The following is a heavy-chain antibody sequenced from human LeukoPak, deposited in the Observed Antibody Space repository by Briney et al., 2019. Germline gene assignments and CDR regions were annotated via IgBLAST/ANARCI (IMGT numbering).Heavy chain of an antibody. CDR3: AKVLPYYYGSGSYPYGMDV. J-gene: IGHJ6*02. CDR1: GGSISSSN. V-gene: IGHV3-23*01. CDR2: ISGSGGST. Sequence: PSGTLSLTCAVSGGSISSSNWWSWVRQAPGKGLEWVSAISGSGGSTYYADSVKGRFTISRDNSKNTLYLQMNSLRAEDTAVYYCAKVLPYYYGSGSYPYGMDVWGQGTTVTVSS. D-gene: IGHD3-10*01.